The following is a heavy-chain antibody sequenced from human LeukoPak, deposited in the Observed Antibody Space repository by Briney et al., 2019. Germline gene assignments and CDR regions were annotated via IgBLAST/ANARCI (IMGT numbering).Heavy chain of an antibody. CDR1: GFTFSTYW. V-gene: IGHV3-7*04. D-gene: IGHD3-16*01. J-gene: IGHJ4*02. Sequence: GGPLRLSCAGSGFTFSTYWMSWVRQAPGKGPEWVANIKQDGSEKNYVDSVKGRFTISRDNAKNSVYLQMSSLRAEDTAVYYCARDTRGIFDYWGQGTLVTVSS. CDR2: IKQDGSEK. CDR3: ARDTRGIFDY.